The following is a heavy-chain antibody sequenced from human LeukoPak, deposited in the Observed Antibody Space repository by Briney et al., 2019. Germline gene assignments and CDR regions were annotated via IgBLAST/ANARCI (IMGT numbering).Heavy chain of an antibody. CDR1: GYTFTSYD. Sequence: ASVKVSCKASGYTFTSYDINWVRQATGQGREWMGWMNPNSGNTGYAQKFQGRVTMTRNTSISTAYMELSSLRSEDTAVYYCARGFTVRQYCSGGSCYFSSYGMDVWGQGTTVTVSS. J-gene: IGHJ6*02. V-gene: IGHV1-8*01. CDR2: MNPNSGNT. D-gene: IGHD2-15*01. CDR3: ARGFTVRQYCSGGSCYFSSYGMDV.